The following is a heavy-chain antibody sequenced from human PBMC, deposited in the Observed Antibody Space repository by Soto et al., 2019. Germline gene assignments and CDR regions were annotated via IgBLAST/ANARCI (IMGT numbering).Heavy chain of an antibody. CDR2: ISGSGGST. V-gene: IGHV3-23*01. J-gene: IGHJ6*03. D-gene: IGHD2-2*01. CDR1: GFTFSSYA. CDR3: ARAAYQLYYYYYMDV. Sequence: GGSLRLSCAASGFTFSSYAMSWARQAPGRGLEWVSAISGSGGSTYYADSVKGRFTISRGNSKNTPYLQMNSLRAEDTAVYYCARAAYQLYYYYYMDVWGKGTTVTVSS.